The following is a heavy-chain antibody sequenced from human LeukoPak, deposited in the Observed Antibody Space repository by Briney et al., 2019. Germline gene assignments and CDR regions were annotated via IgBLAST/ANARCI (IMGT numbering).Heavy chain of an antibody. CDR1: GFTLSTYW. V-gene: IGHV3-7*03. CDR2: IKKDGSET. Sequence: PGGSLRLSCAASGFTLSTYWMSWVRQVPGKGLEWVANIKKDGSETYYVDSVKGRFTISRDNAKNPLYLQMNSLRAEDTAIYHCAKGRYSGTTYYFDYWGQGTLVTVSS. J-gene: IGHJ4*02. D-gene: IGHD5-12*01. CDR3: AKGRYSGTTYYFDY.